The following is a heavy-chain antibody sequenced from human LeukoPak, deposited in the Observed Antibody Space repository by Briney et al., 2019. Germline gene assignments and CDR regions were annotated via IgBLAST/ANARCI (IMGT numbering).Heavy chain of an antibody. CDR2: INPSGGST. D-gene: IGHD6-19*01. Sequence: GASVKVSCKASGYTCTSYYMHWVRQAPGQGLEWMGIINPSGGSTSYAQKFQGRVTMTRDTSTSTVYMELSSLRSEDTAVYYCASEDSSGWDAFDIWGQGTMVTVSS. CDR1: GYTCTSYY. J-gene: IGHJ3*02. V-gene: IGHV1-46*01. CDR3: ASEDSSGWDAFDI.